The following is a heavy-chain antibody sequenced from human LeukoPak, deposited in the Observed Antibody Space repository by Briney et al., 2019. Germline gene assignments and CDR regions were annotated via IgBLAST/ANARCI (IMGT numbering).Heavy chain of an antibody. CDR3: ARMDYDTYAFDI. Sequence: PSETLSLTCAVSGGSISSSNWRSWVHQPPGKGLEWIGEIYHSGSTNYNPSLKSRVTISVDKSKNQFSLKLSSVTAADTAVYYCARMDYDTYAFDIWGQGTMVTVSS. J-gene: IGHJ3*02. V-gene: IGHV4-4*02. CDR2: IYHSGST. D-gene: IGHD3-22*01. CDR1: GGSISSSNW.